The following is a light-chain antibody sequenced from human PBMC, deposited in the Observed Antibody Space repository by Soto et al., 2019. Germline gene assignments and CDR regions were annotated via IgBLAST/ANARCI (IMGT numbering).Light chain of an antibody. CDR1: QSVSSSY. J-gene: IGKJ5*01. CDR2: GVS. V-gene: IGKV3-20*01. CDR3: QHYVTSPPIT. Sequence: EIVLTQSPGTLSLSPGERATLSCRASQSVSSSYLAWYQQKPGQAPRLLIYGVSSRATGIPDRFSGSGSGTAFTLTISRLEPEDFAVYYCQHYVTSPPITFGQGTRLEIK.